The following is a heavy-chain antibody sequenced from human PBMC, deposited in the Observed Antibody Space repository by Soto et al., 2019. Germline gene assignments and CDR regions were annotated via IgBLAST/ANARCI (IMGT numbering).Heavy chain of an antibody. CDR3: ARDLGGPDY. V-gene: IGHV3-74*03. J-gene: IGHJ4*02. CDR1: DFSLSPYW. Sequence: GGSLRLSCAASDFSLSPYWMHWVRQVPGRGLEWVARLSSDGFGAAYADSVKGRFFISRDIARNTLSLQMNSLRADDTAVYYCARDLGGPDYWGRGTSVT. D-gene: IGHD3-16*01. CDR2: LSSDGFGA.